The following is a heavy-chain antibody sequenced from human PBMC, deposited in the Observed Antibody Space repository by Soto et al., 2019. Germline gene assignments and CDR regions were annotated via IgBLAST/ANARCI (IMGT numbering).Heavy chain of an antibody. CDR2: ISSSSSCI. V-gene: IGHV3-21*01. CDR1: GFTLSSYS. Sequence: PGGSLRLSCAASGFTLSSYSMNWVRQAPGKGLEWVSSISSSSSCIYYADSVKGRFTISRDNAKNSLYLQMNSLRAEDTAVYYCARDQLYYYGSENYGMDVWGQGTTVTVSS. CDR3: ARDQLYYYGSENYGMDV. J-gene: IGHJ6*02. D-gene: IGHD3-10*01.